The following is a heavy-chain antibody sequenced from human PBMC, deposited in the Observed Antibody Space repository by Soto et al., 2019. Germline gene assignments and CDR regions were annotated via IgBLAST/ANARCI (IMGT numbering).Heavy chain of an antibody. V-gene: IGHV3-23*01. J-gene: IGHJ4*02. CDR3: XKPLVPSIPDRPPRFDY. CDR2: ISDSGDIT. Sequence: GVSLRLSWAASEFAFSTYAMTWVRQAPGRGLQWVATISDSGDITYYADSVKGRFTISRDNSRNTLYLQMNNLRAEDTALYYCXKPLVPSIPDRPPRFDYWGRGTLVTVSS. CDR1: EFAFSTYA. D-gene: IGHD6-6*01.